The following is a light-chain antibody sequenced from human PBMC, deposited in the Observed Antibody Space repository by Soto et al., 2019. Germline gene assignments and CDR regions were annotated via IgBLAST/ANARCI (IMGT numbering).Light chain of an antibody. Sequence: QSVLTQSSSASASLGSSVKLTCTLSSGHSSYIIAWHQQQPGKAPRYLMKLEGSGSYNKGSGVPDRFSGSSSGADRYLTISNLLFEDEADYYCETWDSNTRVFGGGTKVTVL. J-gene: IGLJ2*01. CDR3: ETWDSNTRV. V-gene: IGLV4-60*02. CDR2: LEGSGSY. CDR1: SGHSSYI.